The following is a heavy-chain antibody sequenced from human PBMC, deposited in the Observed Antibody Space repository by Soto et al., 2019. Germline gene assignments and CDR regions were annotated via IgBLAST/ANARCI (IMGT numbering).Heavy chain of an antibody. CDR1: GYTFTSYA. CDR2: INAGNGNT. D-gene: IGHD3-3*01. V-gene: IGHV1-3*01. Sequence: QVQLVQSGAEVKKPGASVKVSCKASGYTFTSYAMHWVRQAPGQRLEWMGWINAGNGNTKYSQKFQGRVTITRDTYARPGYMEMCSLRSEDTAVYYCARYDFWSGYRFDNWGQRTLVTVSS. CDR3: ARYDFWSGYRFDN. J-gene: IGHJ4*02.